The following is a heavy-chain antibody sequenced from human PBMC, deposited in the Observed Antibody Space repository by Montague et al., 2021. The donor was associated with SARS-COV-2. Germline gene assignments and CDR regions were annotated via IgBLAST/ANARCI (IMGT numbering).Heavy chain of an antibody. D-gene: IGHD1-1*01. Sequence: SETLSLTCAAYGGSFSDYHWTWIRQSPGGGLEWIGQINYGGSTKYNPSPRSRVTISIDTSKNQFSLKLTSVTAADTAVYYCARGAPGYWGQGTLVTVSS. CDR3: ARGAPGY. CDR2: INYGGST. CDR1: GGSFSDYH. V-gene: IGHV4-34*01. J-gene: IGHJ4*02.